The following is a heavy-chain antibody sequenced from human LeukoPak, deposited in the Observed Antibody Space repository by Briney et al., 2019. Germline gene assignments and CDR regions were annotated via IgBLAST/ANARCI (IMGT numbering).Heavy chain of an antibody. J-gene: IGHJ2*01. CDR1: GGSITTSSYY. Sequence: PSVTLSLTCTVSGGSITTSSYYWGWIRQPPGKGLEWIGIIYYSGSTYYNPSLKGRVTISVDTSKNQFSLKLSSVTAADTAVYYCARAFRARYFDLWGRGTLVTVSS. V-gene: IGHV4-39*01. CDR2: IYYSGST. CDR3: ARAFRARYFDL. D-gene: IGHD2/OR15-2a*01.